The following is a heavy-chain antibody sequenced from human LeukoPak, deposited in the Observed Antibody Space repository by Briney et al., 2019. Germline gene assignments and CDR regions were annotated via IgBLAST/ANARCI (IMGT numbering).Heavy chain of an antibody. J-gene: IGHJ3*02. V-gene: IGHV4-30-2*01. CDR3: ARGTYVLRFLEWFDAFDI. D-gene: IGHD3-3*01. CDR2: IYHSGST. CDR1: GGSISSGGYY. Sequence: SETLSLTCTVSGGSISSGGYYWSWIRQPPGKGLEWIGYIYHSGSTYYNPSLKSRVTISVDRSKNQFSLKLSSVTAADTAVYYCARGTYVLRFLEWFDAFDIWGQGTMVTVSS.